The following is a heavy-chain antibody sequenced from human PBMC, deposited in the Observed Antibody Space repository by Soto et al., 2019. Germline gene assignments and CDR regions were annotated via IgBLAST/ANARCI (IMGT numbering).Heavy chain of an antibody. D-gene: IGHD6-19*01. CDR3: ARAGGAMAGTVLDF. V-gene: IGHV4-4*02. CDR2: IYHSGST. CDR1: SGSISTGHW. J-gene: IGHJ4*02. Sequence: QVQLQESGPGLVKPSGTLSLTCAVSSGSISTGHWWSWVRQPPGKGLEWIGEIYHSGSTNYNPSLKSRVTISIDKSKNQFSLNLSSVTAADAAVYYCARAGGAMAGTVLDFWGQGTLVTVSS.